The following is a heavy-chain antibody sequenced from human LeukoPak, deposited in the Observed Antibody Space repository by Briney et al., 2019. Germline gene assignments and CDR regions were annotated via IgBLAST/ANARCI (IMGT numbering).Heavy chain of an antibody. CDR3: AKDLGRMVRGVTFDY. CDR2: IKQDGSEK. V-gene: IGHV3-7*05. J-gene: IGHJ4*02. Sequence: GGSLRLSCVASGFTSSRLWMNWVRQAPGKGLEWVANIKQDGSEKYYVDSVKGRFTISRDNAKNSLYLQMNSLRAEDTALYYCAKDLGRMVRGVTFDYWGQGTLVTVSS. CDR1: GFTSSRLW. D-gene: IGHD3-10*01.